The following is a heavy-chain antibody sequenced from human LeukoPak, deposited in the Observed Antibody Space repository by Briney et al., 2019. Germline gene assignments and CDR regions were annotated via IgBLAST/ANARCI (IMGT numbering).Heavy chain of an antibody. CDR1: GFTFSSYE. CDR3: ARLKRDYYDRRGLVYFAY. Sequence: PGGSLRLSCAASGFTFSSYEMNWVRQAPGKGLEWISYLSTSGSTIYYADSVKGRFTISRDNAKNLLYLQMNSLRAEDTAVYYCARLKRDYYDRRGLVYFAYWGQGTLVTVSS. V-gene: IGHV3-48*03. J-gene: IGHJ4*02. D-gene: IGHD3-22*01. CDR2: LSTSGSTI.